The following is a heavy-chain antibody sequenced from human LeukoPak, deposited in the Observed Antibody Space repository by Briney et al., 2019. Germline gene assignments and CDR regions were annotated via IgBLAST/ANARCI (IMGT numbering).Heavy chain of an antibody. CDR1: GYTFTSYY. J-gene: IGHJ3*02. CDR2: INPSGGST. CDR3: ALVSHSTNAFDI. V-gene: IGHV1-46*01. D-gene: IGHD1-14*01. Sequence: ASVKVSCKASGYTFTSYYMHWVRQAPGQGLEWMGIINPSGGSTSYAQKFQGRVTMTRDTSISTAYMELSRLRSDDTAVYYCALVSHSTNAFDIWGQGTMVTVSS.